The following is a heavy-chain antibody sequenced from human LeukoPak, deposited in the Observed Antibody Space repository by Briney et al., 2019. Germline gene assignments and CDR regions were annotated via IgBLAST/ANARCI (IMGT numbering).Heavy chain of an antibody. D-gene: IGHD1-26*01. CDR2: IYNGGNT. J-gene: IGHJ4*02. CDR1: GFSVNSHY. Sequence: GGSLRLSCAASGFSVNSHYISWVRQAPGKGLEWVSVIYNGGNTNYAGSVKGRFTISRDRSKNTVYLQMNSLRVEDTAVYYCARGQAYSGSFSFHFDSWGQGTLVTVSS. CDR3: ARGQAYSGSFSFHFDS. V-gene: IGHV3-66*01.